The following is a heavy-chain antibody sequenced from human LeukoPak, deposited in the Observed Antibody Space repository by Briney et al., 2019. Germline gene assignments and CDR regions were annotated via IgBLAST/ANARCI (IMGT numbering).Heavy chain of an antibody. CDR2: IYHSGST. Sequence: SETLSLTCAVSGYSMSSGYYWGWIRQPPGMGLEWIGSIYHSGSTYYNPSLKSRVTISVDTSKNQFSLKLNSVTAADTAVYYCAGGITIFGVVPLYNWFDPWGQGTLVTVSS. CDR3: AGGITIFGVVPLYNWFDP. J-gene: IGHJ5*02. CDR1: GYSMSSGYY. D-gene: IGHD3-3*01. V-gene: IGHV4-38-2*01.